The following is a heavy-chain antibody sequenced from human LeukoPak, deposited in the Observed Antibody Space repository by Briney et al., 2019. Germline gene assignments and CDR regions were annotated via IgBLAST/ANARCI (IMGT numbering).Heavy chain of an antibody. Sequence: GGSLRLSCAASGFTFSSYWMSWVRQAPGKGLVWVSRVNTDGSSTTYADSVKGRFTISRDNAKNTLYLQMNNLRAEDTAVYYCARDGLRAAGRRGESWFDPWGQGTLVTVSS. CDR1: GFTFSSYW. J-gene: IGHJ5*02. CDR2: VNTDGSST. V-gene: IGHV3-74*01. CDR3: ARDGLRAAGRRGESWFDP. D-gene: IGHD6-13*01.